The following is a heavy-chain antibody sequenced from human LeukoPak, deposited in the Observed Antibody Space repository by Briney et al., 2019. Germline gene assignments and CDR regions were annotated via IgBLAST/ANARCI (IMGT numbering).Heavy chain of an antibody. V-gene: IGHV4-39*07. CDR2: IYYSGST. CDR3: ARAEPSSSWYVDYYYYYMDV. J-gene: IGHJ6*03. Sequence: PSETLSLTCTVSGGSITNGYYWGWIRQPPGKGLEWIGIIYYSGSTYYSPSLKSRVTISVDTSKNQFSLKLSSVTAADTAVYYCARAEPSSSWYVDYYYYYMDVWGKGTTVTVSS. CDR1: GGSITNGYY. D-gene: IGHD6-13*01.